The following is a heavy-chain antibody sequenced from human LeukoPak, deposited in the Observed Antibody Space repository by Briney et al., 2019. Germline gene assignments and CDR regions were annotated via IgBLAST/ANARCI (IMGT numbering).Heavy chain of an antibody. J-gene: IGHJ2*01. CDR2: ISGSGGST. V-gene: IGHV3-23*01. CDR1: GFTFSSYA. CDR3: AKDGSWGAVAALYWYFDL. D-gene: IGHD6-19*01. Sequence: GGSLRLSCAASGFTFSSYAMSWVRQAPGKGLEWVSAISGSGGSTYYADSVKGRFTISRDNSKNTLYLQMNSLRAEDTAVYYCAKDGSWGAVAALYWYFDLWGRGTLVTVSS.